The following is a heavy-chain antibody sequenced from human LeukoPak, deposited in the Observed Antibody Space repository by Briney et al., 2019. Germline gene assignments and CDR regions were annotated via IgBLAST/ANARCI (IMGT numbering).Heavy chain of an antibody. CDR3: ARIYGYYSGEVNWFDP. Sequence: PGGSLRLSCAACGFTFSSYGMHWVRQAPGKGLEWVAFIQYDGSNKYYADSVKGRFTISRDNAKNSLYLQMNSLRAEDTAVYYCARIYGYYSGEVNWFDPWGQGTLVTVSS. J-gene: IGHJ5*02. D-gene: IGHD3-22*01. CDR1: GFTFSSYG. CDR2: IQYDGSNK. V-gene: IGHV3-30*02.